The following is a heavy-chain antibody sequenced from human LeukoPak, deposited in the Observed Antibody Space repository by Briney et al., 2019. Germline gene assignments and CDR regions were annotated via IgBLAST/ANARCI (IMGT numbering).Heavy chain of an antibody. V-gene: IGHV4-59*12. CDR2: IYYSGST. J-gene: IGHJ4*02. CDR1: GGSISSYY. CDR3: ARSIWFGELSYYFDY. D-gene: IGHD3-10*01. Sequence: PSETLSLTCTVSGGSISSYYWSWIRQPPGKGLEWIGHIYYSGSTDYTPSLKSRVTISVDTSNNQFSLNLTSVTAADTAVYYCARSIWFGELSYYFDYWGQGTLVTVSS.